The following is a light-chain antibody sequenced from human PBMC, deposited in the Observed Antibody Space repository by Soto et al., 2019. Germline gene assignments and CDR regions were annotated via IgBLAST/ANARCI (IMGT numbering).Light chain of an antibody. CDR3: QQYYSYPLT. Sequence: AIRMTQSPSSFSASTGDRVTITCRASQGISSYLAWYQQKPGKAPKLLIYAASTLQSGVPSRFNASGSGTDFTLTISCLQSENFATYYCQQYYSYPLTFGGGTKVEIK. CDR1: QGISSY. V-gene: IGKV1-8*01. J-gene: IGKJ4*01. CDR2: AAS.